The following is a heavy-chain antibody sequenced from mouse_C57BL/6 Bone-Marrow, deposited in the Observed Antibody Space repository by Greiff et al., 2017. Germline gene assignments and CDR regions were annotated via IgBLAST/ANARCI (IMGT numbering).Heavy chain of an antibody. V-gene: IGHV1-4*01. CDR1: GYTFTSYT. J-gene: IGHJ4*01. CDR2: INPSSGYT. Sequence: QVQLKQSGAELARPGASVKMSCKASGYTFTSYTMHWVKQRPGQGLEWIGYINPSSGYTKYKQKFKDKATLTADKSSSTAYMQLSSLTSEDSAVYYCARVLYAMDYWGQGTSVTVSS. CDR3: ARVLYAMDY.